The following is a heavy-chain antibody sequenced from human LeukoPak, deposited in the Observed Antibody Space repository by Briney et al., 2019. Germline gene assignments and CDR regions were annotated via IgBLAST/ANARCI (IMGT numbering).Heavy chain of an antibody. Sequence: GGSLRLSCTGSGFNFDDYAMHWVRQAPGQGLEWVSGIFWDSGTIMYADSVKGRFTVSRDNAKNSLYLQMNSLRSEDTAFYFCTKEIKEWLGAFDCWGQGTLVTVSS. CDR2: IFWDSGTI. D-gene: IGHD6-19*01. CDR1: GFNFDDYA. V-gene: IGHV3-9*01. J-gene: IGHJ4*02. CDR3: TKEIKEWLGAFDC.